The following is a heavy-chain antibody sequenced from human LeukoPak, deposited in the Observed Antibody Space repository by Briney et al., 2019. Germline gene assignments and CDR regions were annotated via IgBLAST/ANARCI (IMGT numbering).Heavy chain of an antibody. D-gene: IGHD1-1*01. J-gene: IGHJ4*02. Sequence: GASVKVSCKASGYTFTGYYMHWVRQAPGQGLEWMGWINPNSGGTNYAQKFQGRVTMTTDTSTSTAYMELRSLRSDDTAVYYCARKGDYWNDGAYWGQGTLVTVSS. V-gene: IGHV1-2*02. CDR1: GYTFTGYY. CDR3: ARKGDYWNDGAY. CDR2: INPNSGGT.